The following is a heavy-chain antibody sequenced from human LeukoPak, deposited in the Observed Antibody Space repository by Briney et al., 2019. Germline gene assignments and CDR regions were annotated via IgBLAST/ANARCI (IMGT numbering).Heavy chain of an antibody. Sequence: SETLSLTCTVSGGSISSYYWTWIRQPPGKGLEWIGYSYYTGSTSYNPSLKSRVTISVDTSKNQLSLKLSSATAADTAVYYCARAFGLHYFDYWGQGTLVTVSS. CDR2: SYYTGST. CDR1: GGSISSYY. J-gene: IGHJ4*02. CDR3: ARAFGLHYFDY. D-gene: IGHD3/OR15-3a*01. V-gene: IGHV4-59*01.